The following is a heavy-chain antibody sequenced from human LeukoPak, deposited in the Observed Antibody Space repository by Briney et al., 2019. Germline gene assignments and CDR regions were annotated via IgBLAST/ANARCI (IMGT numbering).Heavy chain of an antibody. Sequence: PGGSLRLSCAASGFTFSSYSMSWVRQAPGKGLEWVSAISGSGGSTYYTDSVKGRITISRDNSKNTLYLQMNSLRADDTAVYYCAKDYTELVVVPAALLDSWGQGTLVTVSS. V-gene: IGHV3-23*01. CDR1: GFTFSSYS. CDR3: AKDYTELVVVPAALLDS. J-gene: IGHJ4*02. D-gene: IGHD2-2*02. CDR2: ISGSGGST.